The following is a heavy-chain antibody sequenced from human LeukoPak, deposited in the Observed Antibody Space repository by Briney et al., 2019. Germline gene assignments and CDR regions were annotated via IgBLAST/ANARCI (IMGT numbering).Heavy chain of an antibody. CDR2: INHSGST. D-gene: IGHD3-10*01. CDR1: GGSISTYY. CDR3: STGMLRGLAPVFLDY. Sequence: SETLSLTCTVSGGSISTYYWSWIRQPPGKGLEWIGEINHSGSTNYNPSLMSRVTMSVDTSKNQFSLKLNSVTAADTAVYYCSTGMLRGLAPVFLDYWGQGTLVTVSS. V-gene: IGHV4-34*01. J-gene: IGHJ4*02.